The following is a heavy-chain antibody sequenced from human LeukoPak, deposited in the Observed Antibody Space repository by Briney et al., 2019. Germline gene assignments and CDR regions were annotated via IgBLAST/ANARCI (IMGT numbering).Heavy chain of an antibody. D-gene: IGHD4-17*01. CDR3: ASTYGRAYYFDY. Sequence: PSETLSLTCTVSGGAVNTYYWSWIRQPPGKGLEWIGYFYYSGSSDYNPSLKSRVTISVDTSKHQFSLKLTSVTAADTAVYCCASTYGRAYYFDYWGQGTLVTVSS. CDR2: FYYSGSS. CDR1: GGAVNTYY. J-gene: IGHJ4*02. V-gene: IGHV4-59*08.